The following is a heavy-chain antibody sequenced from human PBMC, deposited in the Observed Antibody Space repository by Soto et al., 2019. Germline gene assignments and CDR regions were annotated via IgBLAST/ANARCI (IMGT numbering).Heavy chain of an antibody. Sequence: QVQLVQSGAEVRKPGSSVKVSCNASGGTFSSYAITWVRQAPGQGLEWMGGIIPIFGSTNYAQKFQGRVTITADESTSTAYMELSSLRSEDTAVYYCAREGTTAPQDGCYYYGMDVWGQGTTVTVSS. V-gene: IGHV1-69*01. CDR3: AREGTTAPQDGCYYYGMDV. CDR1: GGTFSSYA. CDR2: IIPIFGST. J-gene: IGHJ6*02. D-gene: IGHD5-18*01.